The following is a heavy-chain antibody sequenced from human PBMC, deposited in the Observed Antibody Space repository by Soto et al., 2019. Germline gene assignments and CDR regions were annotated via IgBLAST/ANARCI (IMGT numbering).Heavy chain of an antibody. D-gene: IGHD1-26*01. CDR2: INPNSGGT. Sequence: GGSVKGSFKASGYPFTGYYMHLVRQAPGQGLEWMGWINPNSGGTNYAQKFQGWVTMTRDTSISTAYMELSRLRSDDTAVYYCARDRKIVGATGYYYYYGMDVWGQGTTVTVSS. J-gene: IGHJ6*01. CDR1: GYPFTGYY. V-gene: IGHV1-2*04. CDR3: ARDRKIVGATGYYYYYGMDV.